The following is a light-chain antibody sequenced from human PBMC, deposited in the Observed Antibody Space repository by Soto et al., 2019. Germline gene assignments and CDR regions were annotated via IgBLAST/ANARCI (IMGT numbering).Light chain of an antibody. CDR3: AAWGDRLSGQYG. V-gene: IGLV1-44*01. Sequence: QSVLTQPPSASGTPGQRVTISCSGSSSNIGSNSVNWYQQLPGTAPKLLIYSNTQRPSGVSDRFSGSKSGTSASLAISGLQSEDEADYYCAAWGDRLSGQYGFGTGTKLTVL. CDR1: SSNIGSNS. J-gene: IGLJ1*01. CDR2: SNT.